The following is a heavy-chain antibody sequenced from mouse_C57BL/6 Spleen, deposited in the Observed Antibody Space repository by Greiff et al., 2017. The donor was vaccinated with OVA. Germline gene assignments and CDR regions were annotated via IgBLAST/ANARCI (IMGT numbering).Heavy chain of an antibody. Sequence: EVKLMESGPGLVKPSQSLSLTCSVTGYSITSGYYWNWIRQFPGNKLEWMGYISYDGSNNYNPSLKNRISITRDTSKNQFFLKLNSVTTEDTATYYCARDGYYGSFDYWGQGTTLTVSS. V-gene: IGHV3-6*01. CDR3: ARDGYYGSFDY. CDR2: ISYDGSN. J-gene: IGHJ2*01. CDR1: GYSITSGYY. D-gene: IGHD1-1*01.